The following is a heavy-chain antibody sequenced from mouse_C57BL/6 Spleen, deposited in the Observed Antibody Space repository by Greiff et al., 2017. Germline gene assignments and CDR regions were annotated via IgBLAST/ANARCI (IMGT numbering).Heavy chain of an antibody. CDR1: GYTFTSYG. Sequence: QVQLQQSGAELARPGASVKLSCKASGYTFTSYGISWVKQRTGQGLEWIGEIYPRSGHTYYNEKFKGKATLTADKSSSTAYMELRSLTSEDSAVYLCARGLRKAMDYWGQGTSVTVSS. J-gene: IGHJ4*01. CDR3: ARGLRKAMDY. CDR2: IYPRSGHT. V-gene: IGHV1-81*01. D-gene: IGHD2-2*01.